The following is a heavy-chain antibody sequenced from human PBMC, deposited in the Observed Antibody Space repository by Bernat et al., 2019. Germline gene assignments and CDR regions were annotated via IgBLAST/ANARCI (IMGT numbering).Heavy chain of an antibody. CDR3: ARALGMATIGYYFDY. V-gene: IGHV3-13*04. J-gene: IGHJ4*02. CDR2: IGTAGDT. D-gene: IGHD5-24*01. Sequence: EVQLVESGGGLVQPGGSLRLSCAASGFTFSSYDMHWVRQDTGKGLEWVSAIGTAGDTYYPGSVKGRFTISRENARNSLYLQMNSLRAGDTAVYYCARALGMATIGYYFDYWGQGTLVTVSS. CDR1: GFTFSSYD.